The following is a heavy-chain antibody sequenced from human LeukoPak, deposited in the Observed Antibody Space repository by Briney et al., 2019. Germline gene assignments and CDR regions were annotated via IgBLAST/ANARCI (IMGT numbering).Heavy chain of an antibody. J-gene: IGHJ6*03. Sequence: SETLSLTCTVSGGSISSYYWSWIRQPPGKGLEWIGYIYYSGSTNYNPSLKSRVTISVDTSKNQFSLKLSSVTAADTAVYYCARGYCSSTSCYGYYMDVWGKGTAVTVSS. V-gene: IGHV4-59*01. D-gene: IGHD2-2*01. CDR2: IYYSGST. CDR1: GGSISSYY. CDR3: ARGYCSSTSCYGYYMDV.